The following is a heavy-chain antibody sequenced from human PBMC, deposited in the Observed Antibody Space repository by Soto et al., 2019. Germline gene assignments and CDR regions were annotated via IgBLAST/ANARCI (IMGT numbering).Heavy chain of an antibody. J-gene: IGHJ6*03. CDR2: IYYSGST. V-gene: IGHV4-59*01. CDR3: ARSPMITFGGVIVYGGGPPTGYYYYMDV. Sequence: QVQLQESGPGLVKPSETLSLTCTVSGGSISSYYWSWIRQPPGKGLEWIGYIYYSGSTNYNPSLKSRVTISVDTSKNQFSLKLSSVTAADTAVYYCARSPMITFGGVIVYGGGPPTGYYYYMDVWGKGTTVTVSS. CDR1: GGSISSYY. D-gene: IGHD3-16*02.